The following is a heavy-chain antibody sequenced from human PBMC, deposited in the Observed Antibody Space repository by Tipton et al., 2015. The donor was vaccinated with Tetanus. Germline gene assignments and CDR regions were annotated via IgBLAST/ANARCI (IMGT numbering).Heavy chain of an antibody. Sequence: SLRLSCAASGFRFSYSGMHWVRQAPGKGLEWVAVIAFDGKNERYADSVKGRFIISRDNSKNTLYLQMNSLRVEDTAVYYCRIADKHYIYYNNMDVWGQGTTVIVSS. D-gene: IGHD6-13*01. CDR3: RIADKHYIYYNNMDV. CDR2: IAFDGKNE. V-gene: IGHV3-30*03. J-gene: IGHJ6*03. CDR1: GFRFSYSG.